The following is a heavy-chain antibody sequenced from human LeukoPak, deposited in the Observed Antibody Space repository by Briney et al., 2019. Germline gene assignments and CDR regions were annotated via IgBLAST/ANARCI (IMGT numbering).Heavy chain of an antibody. Sequence: GGSLRLSCAASGFTFSSYDMHWVRQATGKGLEWVSAIGTAGDTYYPGSVKGRFTISRENAKNSLYLQMNSLRAGDTAVYYCAKDRSSSTIAVRGGYWGQGTLVTVSS. CDR3: AKDRSSSTIAVRGGY. CDR2: IGTAGDT. CDR1: GFTFSSYD. V-gene: IGHV3-13*01. D-gene: IGHD6-19*01. J-gene: IGHJ4*02.